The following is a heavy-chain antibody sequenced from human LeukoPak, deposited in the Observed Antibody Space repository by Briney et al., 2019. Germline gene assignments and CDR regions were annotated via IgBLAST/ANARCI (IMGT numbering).Heavy chain of an antibody. D-gene: IGHD6-13*01. CDR3: ARPTDTRKPRIAAAGRTYWFDP. CDR2: INHSGST. Sequence: TSETLSLTCAVYGGSFSGYYWSWLRQPPGKGLEWIGEINHSGSTNYNPSLKSRVTISVDTSKNQFSLKLSSVTAADTAVYYCARPTDTRKPRIAAAGRTYWFDPWGQGTLVTVSS. J-gene: IGHJ5*02. CDR1: GGSFSGYY. V-gene: IGHV4-34*01.